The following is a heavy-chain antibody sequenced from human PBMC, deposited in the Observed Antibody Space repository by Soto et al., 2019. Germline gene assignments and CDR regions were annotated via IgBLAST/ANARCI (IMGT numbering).Heavy chain of an antibody. J-gene: IGHJ6*02. V-gene: IGHV4-39*01. D-gene: IGHD3-16*01. Sequence: QLQLQESGPGLVKPSETLSLICTVSGDSISSGTYYWGWIRQPPGKRLEWIASTYYSGTTYYNLSLKSRVTISVDTSKNQFSLKLSSVTAADAAMYYCARHQTIPGEVTGYYYAMDVWGQGTTVTVSS. CDR2: TYYSGTT. CDR1: GDSISSGTYY. CDR3: ARHQTIPGEVTGYYYAMDV.